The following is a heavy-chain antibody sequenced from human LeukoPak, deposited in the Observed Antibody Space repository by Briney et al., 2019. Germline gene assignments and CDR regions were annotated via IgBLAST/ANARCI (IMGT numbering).Heavy chain of an antibody. CDR1: GGSISSPAYY. Sequence: PSETLSLTCTVSGGSISSPAYYWSWIRQHPEKGLEWIGNIQNRGSTYYSPSLKSRVFISVDTSKNQFSLKLNSLTAADTAVYYCARVPGVTVVRGTIKVFDVWGQGTMVTVSS. CDR2: IQNRGST. V-gene: IGHV4-31*03. CDR3: ARVPGVTVVRGTIKVFDV. D-gene: IGHD3-10*01. J-gene: IGHJ3*01.